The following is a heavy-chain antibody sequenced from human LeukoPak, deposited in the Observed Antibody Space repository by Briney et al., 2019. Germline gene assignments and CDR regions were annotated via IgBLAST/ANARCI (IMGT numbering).Heavy chain of an antibody. J-gene: IGHJ5*02. CDR1: GGSFSGYY. CDR3: ARGEGVTTLNWFDP. V-gene: IGHV4-34*01. D-gene: IGHD4-11*01. Sequence: PSETLSLTCAVYGGSFSGYYWSWIRQPPGKGLEWIGEVNHSGSTNYNPSLKSRVTISVDTSKNQFSLKLSSVTAADTAVYYCARGEGVTTLNWFDPWGQGTLVTVSS. CDR2: VNHSGST.